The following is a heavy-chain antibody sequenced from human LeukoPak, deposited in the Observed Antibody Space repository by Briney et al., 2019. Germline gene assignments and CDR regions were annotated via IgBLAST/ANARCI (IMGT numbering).Heavy chain of an antibody. CDR1: GGTFSSYA. Sequence: SVKVSCKASGGTFSSYAISWVRQAPGQGLEWMGGILPIFGTANYAQKFQGRVTITADESTSTAYMELSSPRSEDTAVYYCWGGGWKKPFDYWGQGTLVTVSS. CDR2: ILPIFGTA. J-gene: IGHJ4*02. D-gene: IGHD2-21*01. V-gene: IGHV1-69*13. CDR3: WGGGWKKPFDY.